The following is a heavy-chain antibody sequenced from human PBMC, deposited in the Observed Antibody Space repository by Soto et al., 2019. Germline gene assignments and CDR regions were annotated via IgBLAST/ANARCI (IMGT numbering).Heavy chain of an antibody. J-gene: IGHJ4*02. Sequence: GGSLRLSCAASGFIFSNYAMSWVRQAPGKGLEWVSTISGNGGSTYYADSVKGRFTISRDNSKNTLFLQMNSLRAEDTAVYYCTRFVDNISGYYDYWGQGALVTVSS. CDR1: GFIFSNYA. CDR3: TRFVDNISGYYDY. V-gene: IGHV3-23*01. CDR2: ISGNGGST. D-gene: IGHD6-19*01.